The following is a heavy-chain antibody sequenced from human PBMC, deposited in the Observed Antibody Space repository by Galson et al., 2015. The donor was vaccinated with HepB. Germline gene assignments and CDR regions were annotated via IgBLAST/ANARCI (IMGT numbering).Heavy chain of an antibody. J-gene: IGHJ6*02. V-gene: IGHV5-10-1*01. D-gene: IGHD6-19*01. Sequence: QSGAEVKKPGESLRISCKGSGYSFTTYWISWVRQMPGKGLEWMGRIDPSDSYTTYSPSFQGHVTISADKSISTAYLQWSSLKASDTAMYYCARQGVVAGLGYYYGMDVWGQGTTVTVSS. CDR2: IDPSDSYT. CDR3: ARQGVVAGLGYYYGMDV. CDR1: GYSFTTYW.